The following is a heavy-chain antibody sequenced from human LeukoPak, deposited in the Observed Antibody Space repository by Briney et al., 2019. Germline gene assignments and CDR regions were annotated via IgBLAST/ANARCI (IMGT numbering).Heavy chain of an antibody. CDR2: MNPNSGNT. D-gene: IGHD3-10*01. J-gene: IGHJ6*02. V-gene: IGHV1-8*01. Sequence: ASVKVSCKASGYTFTSYDINWVRQATGQGLEWMGWMNPNSGNTGYAQKFQGRVTMTRNTSISTAYMELGSLRSEDTAVYYCARDRAVRGVIIARYYYYGMDVWGQGTTVTVSS. CDR3: ARDRAVRGVIIARYYYYGMDV. CDR1: GYTFTSYD.